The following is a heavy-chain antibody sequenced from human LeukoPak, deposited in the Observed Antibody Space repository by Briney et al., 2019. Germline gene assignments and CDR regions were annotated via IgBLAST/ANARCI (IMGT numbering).Heavy chain of an antibody. V-gene: IGHV5-51*01. Sequence: GESLKISCKGSGYSFTSYWIGWVRQMPGKGLEWMGIIYPGDSDTRYNPSFQGQVTISADKSISTAYLQWSSLKASDTAMYYCAKLGTGYGDPPEGFDYWGQGTLVTVSS. CDR1: GYSFTSYW. CDR3: AKLGTGYGDPPEGFDY. D-gene: IGHD3/OR15-3a*01. CDR2: IYPGDSDT. J-gene: IGHJ4*02.